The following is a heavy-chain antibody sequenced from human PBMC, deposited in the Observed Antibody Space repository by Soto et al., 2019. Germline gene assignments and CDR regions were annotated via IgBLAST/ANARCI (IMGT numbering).Heavy chain of an antibody. CDR2: IYPGDSDT. CDR3: TRPQSSGWYDF. J-gene: IGHJ5*01. D-gene: IGHD3-22*01. CDR1: VDSFTSYW. Sequence: PWESLKISCKGSVDSFTSYWIGWLRQMPGKGLEWMGIIYPGDSDTRYSASFQGQVTISVDKSINTAYLQWSSLKASDTATYYCTRPQSSGWYDFWGQGTLVTVSS. V-gene: IGHV5-51*01.